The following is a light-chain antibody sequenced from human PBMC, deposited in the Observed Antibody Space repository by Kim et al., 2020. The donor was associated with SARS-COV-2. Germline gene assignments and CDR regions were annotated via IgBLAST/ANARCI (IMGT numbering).Light chain of an antibody. Sequence: LSPRKSTPHACRASQSVSSSYLAWYQQTPGQAPRLLIYGASSRATGIPDRFSGSGSGTDFTLTISRLEPEDFAVYYCQQYGSSPYTFGQGTKLEI. CDR3: QQYGSSPYT. V-gene: IGKV3-20*01. J-gene: IGKJ2*01. CDR2: GAS. CDR1: QSVSSSY.